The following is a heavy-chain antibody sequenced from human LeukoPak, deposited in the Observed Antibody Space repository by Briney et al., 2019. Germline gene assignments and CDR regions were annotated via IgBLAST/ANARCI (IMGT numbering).Heavy chain of an antibody. CDR1: GYTFTGYD. J-gene: IGHJ4*02. D-gene: IGHD3-10*01. CDR2: INPNSGGT. Sequence: ASVKVSCKASGYTFTGYDLHWVRQAPGQGLEWMGWINPNSGGTKFIQRFQGRATLTRDTSVTTAYLELTRLRSDDTAVYYCARDRVSGGNDYWGQGTLVTVS. V-gene: IGHV1-2*02. CDR3: ARDRVSGGNDY.